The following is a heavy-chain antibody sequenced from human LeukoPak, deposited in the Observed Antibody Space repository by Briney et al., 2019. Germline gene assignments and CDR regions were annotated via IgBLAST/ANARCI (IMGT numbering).Heavy chain of an antibody. Sequence: PGGSLRLSCAASGFSLSNYWMSWVRQAPGKGLEWVADIKQDGSDKYYVDSVRGGFTISKDNAKNSVYLQMNSLSPEDTAIYYCAWYGVTHGLDVWGQGTTVTVSS. V-gene: IGHV3-7*01. CDR3: AWYGVTHGLDV. J-gene: IGHJ6*02. CDR1: GFSLSNYW. D-gene: IGHD3-10*01. CDR2: IKQDGSDK.